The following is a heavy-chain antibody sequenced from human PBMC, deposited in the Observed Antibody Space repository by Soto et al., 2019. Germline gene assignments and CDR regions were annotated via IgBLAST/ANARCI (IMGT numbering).Heavy chain of an antibody. CDR2: ITAGGDKT. Sequence: EVQLLESGGDLVQPGGSLRLSCAASGFSLNNYAMTWVRQAPGKGLKWVSGITAGGDKTYYADSVKGRFIISRDNSENTLYLQMNSLRAEDTALYYCARDCSSSSCSVWRYWGQGTQVTVSS. CDR1: GFSLNNYA. CDR3: ARDCSSSSCSVWRY. J-gene: IGHJ4*02. V-gene: IGHV3-23*01. D-gene: IGHD2-2*01.